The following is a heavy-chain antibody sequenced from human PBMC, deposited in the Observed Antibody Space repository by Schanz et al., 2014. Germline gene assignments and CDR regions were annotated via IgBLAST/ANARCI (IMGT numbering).Heavy chain of an antibody. Sequence: PGGSLRLSCAASGFIFSDYYMAWIRQAPGKGPEYVSYISSGGTTTYHSDSVKGRFTISRDSAENSLYLQMNSLRAEDTAVYYCARDGYSVVVISPTESFDIWGQGTMVTVSP. V-gene: IGHV3-11*01. CDR1: GFIFSDYY. CDR2: ISSGGTTT. CDR3: ARDGYSVVVISPTESFDI. J-gene: IGHJ3*02. D-gene: IGHD2-21*01.